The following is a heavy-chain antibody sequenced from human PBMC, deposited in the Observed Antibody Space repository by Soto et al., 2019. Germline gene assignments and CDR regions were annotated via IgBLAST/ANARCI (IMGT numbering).Heavy chain of an antibody. CDR2: ISSGGVSI. Sequence: GGSLRLSCVASGFPFDMFNMNWVRQAPGKGLEWVSYISSGGVSIYYADSVKGRFTISRDNAKNSLYLQMNSLRDEDTAVYYCARDRRGVAGTARAFDTWGQGTMVTVSS. J-gene: IGHJ3*02. CDR1: GFPFDMFN. D-gene: IGHD6-19*01. V-gene: IGHV3-48*02. CDR3: ARDRRGVAGTARAFDT.